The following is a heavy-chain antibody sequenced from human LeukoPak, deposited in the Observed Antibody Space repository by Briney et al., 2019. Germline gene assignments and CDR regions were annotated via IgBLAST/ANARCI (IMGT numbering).Heavy chain of an antibody. D-gene: IGHD5-18*01. CDR2: FDPEDGET. Sequence: ASVKVSCTVSGYTLTELSMHWVRQAPGKGLEWMGGFDPEDGETIYAQKFQGRVTMTEDTSTDTAYMELSSLRSEDTAVYYCATYHPDTAMLVGMDVWGKGTTVTVSS. CDR1: GYTLTELS. J-gene: IGHJ6*04. CDR3: ATYHPDTAMLVGMDV. V-gene: IGHV1-24*01.